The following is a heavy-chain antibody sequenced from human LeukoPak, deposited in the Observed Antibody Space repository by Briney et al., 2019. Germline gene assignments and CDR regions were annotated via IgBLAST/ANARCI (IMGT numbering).Heavy chain of an antibody. Sequence: GGSLRLSSAASGFTFSSYGMHWVRQAPGKGLEWVAVIWYDGSNKYYADSVKGRFTISRDNSKNTLYLQMNSLRAEDTAVYYCAGSPTVDAAFDIWGQGTMVTVSS. V-gene: IGHV3-33*01. CDR2: IWYDGSNK. D-gene: IGHD4-23*01. J-gene: IGHJ3*02. CDR1: GFTFSSYG. CDR3: AGSPTVDAAFDI.